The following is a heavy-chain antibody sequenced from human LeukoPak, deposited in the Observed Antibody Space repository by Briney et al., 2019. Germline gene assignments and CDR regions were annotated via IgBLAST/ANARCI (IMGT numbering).Heavy chain of an antibody. D-gene: IGHD2-8*02. V-gene: IGHV3-23*01. J-gene: IGHJ3*02. CDR1: GFNFRSYA. CDR2: ITVGGGSGSQ. Sequence: GGSLRLSCDASGFNFRSYAMSWVRQAPGKGLEWVSSITVGGGSGSQHYADSVKGRFTISRDNAKNSLYLQMNSLRAEDTALYYCAREAPWWAFDIWGQGTMVTVSS. CDR3: AREAPWWAFDI.